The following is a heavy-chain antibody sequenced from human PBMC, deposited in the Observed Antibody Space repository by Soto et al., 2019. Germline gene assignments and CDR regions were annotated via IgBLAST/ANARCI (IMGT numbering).Heavy chain of an antibody. V-gene: IGHV3-23*04. J-gene: IGHJ4*02. CDR1: GFSFSNYE. CDR3: AKDQEHYYDSSGYND. CDR2: ISGSGGST. Sequence: EVQLVESGGGLVQPGGSLRLSCAASGFSFSNYEMNWVRQAPGEGLEWVSAISGSGGSTYYADSVKGRFTISRDNSKNTLYLQMNSLRAEDTAVYYCAKDQEHYYDSSGYNDWGQGTLVTVSS. D-gene: IGHD3-22*01.